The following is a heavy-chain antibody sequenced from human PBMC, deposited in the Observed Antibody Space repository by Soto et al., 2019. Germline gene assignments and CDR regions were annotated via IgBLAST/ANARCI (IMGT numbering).Heavy chain of an antibody. CDR2: IAFTGSAT. Sequence: PGGSLRLSCATSGFTFHDYAMSWVRQAPGKGLEWVSAIAFTGSATYYADSVKGRFTISRDNSKNIVYLQMNSLGAEDTAVYYCARSGIAAAFDIWGQGTMVTVSS. D-gene: IGHD6-13*01. J-gene: IGHJ3*02. V-gene: IGHV3-23*05. CDR1: GFTFHDYA. CDR3: ARSGIAAAFDI.